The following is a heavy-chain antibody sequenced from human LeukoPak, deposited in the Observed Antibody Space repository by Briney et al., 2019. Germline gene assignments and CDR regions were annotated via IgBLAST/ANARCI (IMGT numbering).Heavy chain of an antibody. D-gene: IGHD3-22*01. CDR1: GGSISSYY. Sequence: AETLSLTCTVSGGSISSYYWSGIRQPPGKGREWMGYIYYSGSTNYNASLKSRRTISVDKSKNHFSLKLSSVPAADTAVYYCARLGDSSGYYAFDYWGQGPLVTVPS. J-gene: IGHJ4*02. V-gene: IGHV4-59*12. CDR3: ARLGDSSGYYAFDY. CDR2: IYYSGST.